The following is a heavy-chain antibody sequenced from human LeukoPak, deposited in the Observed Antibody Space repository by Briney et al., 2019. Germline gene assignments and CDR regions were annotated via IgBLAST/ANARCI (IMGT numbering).Heavy chain of an antibody. CDR1: GFTFSNYW. CDR2: IMQDGSAK. Sequence: GGSLRLSCAPSGFTFSNYWMGWVRQAPGKGLEWVANIMQDGSAKYYVDSVQGRFTISRDNAKNSLFLQMDSLRAEDTAVYYCARSYCGGDCYSTFAFDIWGQGTMVTVSS. V-gene: IGHV3-7*01. D-gene: IGHD2-21*02. CDR3: ARSYCGGDCYSTFAFDI. J-gene: IGHJ3*02.